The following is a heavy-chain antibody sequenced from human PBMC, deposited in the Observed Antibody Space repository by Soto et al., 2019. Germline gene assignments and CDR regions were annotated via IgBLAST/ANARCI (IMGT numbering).Heavy chain of an antibody. Sequence: GASVKVSCKASGYTFTYYYIHWVRLAPGQGLEWMGIINPSGGSTSYAQTFQGRVTMTRDTSTSTVYMELSSLTSEDTAVYYCARSPYSSGSYYPIDYWGQGTLVTV. CDR3: ARSPYSSGSYYPIDY. V-gene: IGHV1-46*01. J-gene: IGHJ4*02. CDR2: INPSGGST. CDR1: GYTFTYYY. D-gene: IGHD3-22*01.